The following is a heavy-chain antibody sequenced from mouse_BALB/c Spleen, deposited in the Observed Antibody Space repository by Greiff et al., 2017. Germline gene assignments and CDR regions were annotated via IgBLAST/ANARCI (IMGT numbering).Heavy chain of an antibody. CDR2: ISYSGST. D-gene: IGHD1-1*01. CDR3: ARDPHYYGSFYYYAMDY. CDR1: GYSITSDYA. J-gene: IGHJ4*01. Sequence: EVKLMESGPGLVKPSQSLSLTCTVTGYSITSDYAWNWIRQFPGNKLEWMGYISYSGSTSYNPSLKSRISITRDTSKNQFFLQLNSVTTEDTATYYCARDPHYYGSFYYYAMDYWGQGTSVTVSS. V-gene: IGHV3-2*02.